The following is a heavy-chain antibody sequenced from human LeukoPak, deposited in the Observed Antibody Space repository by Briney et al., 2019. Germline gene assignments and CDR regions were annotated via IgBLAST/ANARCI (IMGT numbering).Heavy chain of an antibody. Sequence: GRSLRLSCSASGFTFSSYWMHWVPHAPGKGLVWVSRINTDGSSTNYADSVKGRFTISRDNAKNTLYLQMNSLRAEDTAVYYCARTLNWAFDFWGQGTLVTVSS. CDR2: INTDGSST. V-gene: IGHV3-74*01. J-gene: IGHJ4*02. CDR3: ARTLNWAFDF. D-gene: IGHD7-27*01. CDR1: GFTFSSYW.